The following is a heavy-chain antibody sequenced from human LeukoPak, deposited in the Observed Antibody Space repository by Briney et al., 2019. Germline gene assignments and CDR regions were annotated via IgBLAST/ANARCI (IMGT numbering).Heavy chain of an antibody. V-gene: IGHV4-34*01. Sequence: PSETLSLTCAVYGGSFIDYYWSWIRQPPGKGLEWIGEINHSGSTNYNSSLKSRVTISVDTSKKQFSLKLSSVTAADTAVYYCARGPGIAAADAVSYWGQGTLVTVSS. CDR1: GGSFIDYY. J-gene: IGHJ4*02. CDR3: ARGPGIAAADAVSY. CDR2: INHSGST. D-gene: IGHD6-25*01.